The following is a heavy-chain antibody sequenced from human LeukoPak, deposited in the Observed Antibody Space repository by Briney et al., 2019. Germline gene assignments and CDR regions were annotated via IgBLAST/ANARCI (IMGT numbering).Heavy chain of an antibody. V-gene: IGHV3-74*01. CDR2: INNEDSRT. CDR3: AREFRKSVGWYFDL. CDR1: GFTFSSYE. Sequence: PGGSLRLSCAASGFTFSSYEMNWVRQAPGKGLVWVSRINNEDSRTGYADSVKGRFTISRDNAKNTLYLQMSSLRAEDTAVYYCAREFRKSVGWYFDLWGRGTLVTVSS. J-gene: IGHJ2*01.